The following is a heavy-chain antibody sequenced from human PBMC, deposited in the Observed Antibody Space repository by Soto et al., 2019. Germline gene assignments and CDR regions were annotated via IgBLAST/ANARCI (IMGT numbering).Heavy chain of an antibody. Sequence: EVQLLESGGGLVQPGGSLRLSCTASGFTFSSHAMTWVRQAPGKGLDWVSGLRDSGGSKYYADSVKGRFTISRDNSMNTLYLQMNTLRAEDTAVYYCAKVSSSWYAGFFDLWGQGTLVTVSS. J-gene: IGHJ4*02. CDR2: LRDSGGSK. V-gene: IGHV3-23*01. D-gene: IGHD6-13*01. CDR3: AKVSSSWYAGFFDL. CDR1: GFTFSSHA.